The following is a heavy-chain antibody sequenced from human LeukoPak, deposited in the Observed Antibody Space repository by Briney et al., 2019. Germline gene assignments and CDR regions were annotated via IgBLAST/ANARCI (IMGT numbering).Heavy chain of an antibody. CDR3: ARSPNWVWFGEFPYYFDY. J-gene: IGHJ4*02. Sequence: ASVKVSCKASGYTFTGCYMHWVRQAPGQGLEWMGWINPNSGGTNYARKFQGRVTMTRDTSISTAYMELSRLRSDDTAVYYCARSPNWVWFGEFPYYFDYWGQGTLVTVSS. D-gene: IGHD3-10*01. V-gene: IGHV1-2*02. CDR2: INPNSGGT. CDR1: GYTFTGCY.